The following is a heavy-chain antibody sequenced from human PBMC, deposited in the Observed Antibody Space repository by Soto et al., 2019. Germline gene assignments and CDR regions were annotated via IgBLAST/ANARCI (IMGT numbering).Heavy chain of an antibody. Sequence: QVQLQQWGAGLLKPSETLSLTCAVYVGSFSGYYWTWIRQPPGKGLEWIGEINHSGSTDYNPSLKSRVTVSVDTSKNQFSLKLSSVTAADTAVYYCARGGNNSSSRRGALDIWGQGTMVTVSS. CDR1: VGSFSGYY. V-gene: IGHV4-34*01. D-gene: IGHD1-1*01. CDR3: ARGGNNSSSRRGALDI. J-gene: IGHJ3*02. CDR2: INHSGST.